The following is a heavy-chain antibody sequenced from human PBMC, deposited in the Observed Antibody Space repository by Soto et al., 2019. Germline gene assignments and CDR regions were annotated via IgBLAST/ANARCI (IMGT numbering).Heavy chain of an antibody. Sequence: PSETLSLTCTVSGGSVSSGSYYWSWIRQPPGKGLEWIGYIYYSGSTNYNPSLKSRVTISVDTSKNPVSLKLSSVTAADTAVYYCARDSGYGMDVWGQGTTVTVSS. CDR1: GGSVSSGSYY. CDR2: IYYSGST. CDR3: ARDSGYGMDV. J-gene: IGHJ6*02. D-gene: IGHD2-8*02. V-gene: IGHV4-61*01.